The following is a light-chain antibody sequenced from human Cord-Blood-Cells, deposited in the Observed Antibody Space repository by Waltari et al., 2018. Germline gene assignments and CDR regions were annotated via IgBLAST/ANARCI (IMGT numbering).Light chain of an antibody. Sequence: SSELTQDPAVSVALGPTVMIISQGDSLSTTNSSRYQQKPGQAPVLVIYGKNNRPSGIPDRFSGSSSGNTASLTITGAQAEDEADYYCNSRDSSGNHWVFGGGTKLTVL. V-gene: IGLV3-19*01. CDR1: SLSTTN. CDR3: NSRDSSGNHWV. J-gene: IGLJ3*02. CDR2: GKN.